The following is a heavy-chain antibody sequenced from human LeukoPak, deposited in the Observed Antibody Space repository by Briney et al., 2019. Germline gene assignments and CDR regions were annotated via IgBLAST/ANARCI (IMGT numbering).Heavy chain of an antibody. J-gene: IGHJ4*02. D-gene: IGHD3-22*01. V-gene: IGHV3-23*01. CDR3: AKGIGSSGYYQYYFDY. Sequence: PGGSLRLSCAASGFTFSSYAMSWVRQAPGKGLEWVSAISGSGGSTYYAASVKGRFTISRDNSNNTSYMHINSLRAEDTAVYYCAKGIGSSGYYQYYFDYWGQGTLVTVSS. CDR2: ISGSGGST. CDR1: GFTFSSYA.